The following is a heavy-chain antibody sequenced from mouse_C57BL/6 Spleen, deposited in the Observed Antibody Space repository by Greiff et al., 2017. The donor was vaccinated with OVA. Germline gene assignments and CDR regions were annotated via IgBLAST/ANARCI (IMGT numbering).Heavy chain of an antibody. D-gene: IGHD4-1*01. CDR3: ASHWDSAWFAY. J-gene: IGHJ3*01. V-gene: IGHV1-61*01. CDR2: IYPSDSET. CDR1: GYTFTSYW. Sequence: QVQLKQPGAELVRPGSSVKLSCKASGYTFTSYWMDWVKQRPGQGLEWIGNIYPSDSETHYNQKFKDKATVTVDKSSSTAYMQLSSLTSEDSAVYYCASHWDSAWFAYWGKGTLVTVSA.